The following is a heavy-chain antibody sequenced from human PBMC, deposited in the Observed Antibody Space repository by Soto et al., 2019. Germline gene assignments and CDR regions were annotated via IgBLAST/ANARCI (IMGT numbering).Heavy chain of an antibody. J-gene: IGHJ4*02. Sequence: ASVKVSCKASGFTFTDYTISWVRQAPGRGLEWMGWISAHNGNTKYAQKLQGRVTMTTDSSTSTAYMELRSLRSDDTAVYYCARADYGDNDYWGQGTLVTVSS. CDR3: ARADYGDNDY. CDR1: GFTFTDYT. CDR2: ISAHNGNT. V-gene: IGHV1-18*01. D-gene: IGHD4-17*01.